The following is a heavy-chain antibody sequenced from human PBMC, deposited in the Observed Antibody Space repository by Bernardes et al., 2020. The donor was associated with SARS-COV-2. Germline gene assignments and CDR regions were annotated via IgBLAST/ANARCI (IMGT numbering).Heavy chain of an antibody. CDR1: GFSISNYY. J-gene: IGHJ4*02. V-gene: IGHV3-53*01. CDR2: LYRGGSV. CDR3: ARLHYYDNSGLDF. Sequence: VGSLRLSCAVSGFSISNYYMSWVRQAPGKGLEWVSVLYRGGSVDYTESVRGRFTFSRDTSKNTLYLQMNSLRAEDTAVYYCARLHYYDNSGLDFWGQGTLVTVSS. D-gene: IGHD3-22*01.